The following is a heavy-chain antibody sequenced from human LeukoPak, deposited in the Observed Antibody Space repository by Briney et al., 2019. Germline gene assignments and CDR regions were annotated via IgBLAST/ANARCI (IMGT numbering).Heavy chain of an antibody. D-gene: IGHD3-10*01. CDR2: ISGRSGNT. J-gene: IGHJ4*02. Sequence: GGSLRLSCAASAFTFSSYVMSWVRQAPGKGLEWVSAISGRSGNTYYAVSVKGRFTISRDNSKNTLYLQMDSLRAEDTAVYYCAKDQPLRGVMDYWGQGTLVTVSS. CDR3: AKDQPLRGVMDY. V-gene: IGHV3-23*01. CDR1: AFTFSSYV.